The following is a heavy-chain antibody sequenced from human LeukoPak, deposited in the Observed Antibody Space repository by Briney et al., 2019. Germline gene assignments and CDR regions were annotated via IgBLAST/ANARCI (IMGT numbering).Heavy chain of an antibody. V-gene: IGHV3-53*01. J-gene: IGHJ4*02. CDR2: IYSGGST. CDR3: ARISSGWLNFDC. Sequence: AGGSLRLSCAASGLTVSSNYMSWVRQAPRKGLEWVSVIYSGGSTYYTDSVKGRFNISRDNSKNALYLQMNSLRAEDTAVYYCARISSGWLNFDCWGQGALVTVSS. D-gene: IGHD6-19*01. CDR1: GLTVSSNY.